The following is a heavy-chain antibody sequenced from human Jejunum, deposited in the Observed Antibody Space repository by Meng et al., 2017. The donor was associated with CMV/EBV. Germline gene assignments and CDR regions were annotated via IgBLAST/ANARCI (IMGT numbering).Heavy chain of an antibody. CDR3: ATTSGSSY. V-gene: IGHV3-74*01. CDR1: GFTFTSHC. D-gene: IGHD6-6*01. Sequence: LSSVASGFTFTSHCMHWVRQVPGKGLVCVSRIYYDGSITTYADSVKGRFTLSRDNTENSLFLQMNTLRVEDTAVYYCATTSGSSYWGQEALVTVSS. CDR2: IYYDGSIT. J-gene: IGHJ4*02.